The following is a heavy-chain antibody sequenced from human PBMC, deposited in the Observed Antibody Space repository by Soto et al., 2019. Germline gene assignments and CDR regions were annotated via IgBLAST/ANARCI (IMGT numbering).Heavy chain of an antibody. Sequence: PSETLSLTCTVSGDSIRSGNHYWSWIRQPPGKGLEWIGYIYYSGSTYYSPSLKSRVTISVDTSKNQLSLKLNSVTAADTAVYYCAKFYTLTVYGCMDVWGQGTTVTVSS. CDR3: AKFYTLTVYGCMDV. CDR2: IYYSGST. V-gene: IGHV4-30-4*01. D-gene: IGHD3-9*01. J-gene: IGHJ6*02. CDR1: GDSIRSGNHY.